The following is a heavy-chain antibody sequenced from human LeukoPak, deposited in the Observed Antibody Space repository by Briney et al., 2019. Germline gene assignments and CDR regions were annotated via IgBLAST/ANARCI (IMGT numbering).Heavy chain of an antibody. CDR1: GFNFSTYW. CDR3: ARAGYGDPHFDF. CDR2: IKHDGSEI. Sequence: GGSLRLSCAASGFNFSTYWMNWVRQAPGKWLEWVANIKHDGSEINYMDSVKGRFTISRDNPKSSLYLQINSLRTEDTAVYYCARAGYGDPHFDFWGQGTLVTVSS. V-gene: IGHV3-7*05. J-gene: IGHJ4*02. D-gene: IGHD4-17*01.